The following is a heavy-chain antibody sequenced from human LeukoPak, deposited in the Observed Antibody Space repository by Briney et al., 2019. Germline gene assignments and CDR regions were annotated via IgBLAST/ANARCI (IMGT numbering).Heavy chain of an antibody. V-gene: IGHV1-2*06. D-gene: IGHD1-26*01. CDR3: RVGATRDAFDI. Sequence: VSVKVSCTASGYTFTGYYMHWVRQAPGQGLEWMGRINPNSGGTNYAQKFQGRVTMTRDTSISTAYMELSRLRSDDTAVYYCRVGATRDAFDIWGQGTMVTVSS. CDR2: INPNSGGT. J-gene: IGHJ3*02. CDR1: GYTFTGYY.